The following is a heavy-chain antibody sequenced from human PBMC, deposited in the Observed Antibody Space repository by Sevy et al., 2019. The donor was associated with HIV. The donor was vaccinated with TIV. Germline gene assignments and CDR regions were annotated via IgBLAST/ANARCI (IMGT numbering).Heavy chain of an antibody. J-gene: IGHJ4*02. CDR1: GFTFDMYW. CDR3: ARRYFDL. Sequence: GWSLSLSCDASGFTFDMYWMQWVRQAPGKGLEWVANIRQDGNEIYYAASVRGRFTISRDNAKGSLYLQMNNLRVEDTATYYCARRYFDLWGQGTLVTVSS. CDR2: IRQDGNEI. V-gene: IGHV3-7*03.